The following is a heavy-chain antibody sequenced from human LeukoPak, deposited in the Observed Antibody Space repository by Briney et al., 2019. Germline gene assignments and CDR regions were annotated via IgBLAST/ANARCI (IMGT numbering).Heavy chain of an antibody. D-gene: IGHD3-10*01. CDR2: IRRSGSTR. J-gene: IGHJ3*02. CDR1: GFSFSACE. CDR3: ARVATMVRVPLDALDI. Sequence: HSGGSLRLSCAISGFSFSACELTWVRQAPGKGLEWVSYIRRSGSTRYYADSVKGRLTISRDNAKNSLYLQMNSLRAEDTAVYYCARVATMVRVPLDALDIWGQGTMVSVSS. V-gene: IGHV3-48*03.